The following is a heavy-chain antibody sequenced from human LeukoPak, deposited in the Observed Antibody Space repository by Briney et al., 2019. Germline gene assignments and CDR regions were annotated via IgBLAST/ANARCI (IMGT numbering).Heavy chain of an antibody. CDR3: ARTYYDSSGHRNFDY. CDR2: IWYDGSNK. V-gene: IGHV3-33*01. J-gene: IGHJ4*02. CDR1: GFTFSDYG. Sequence: GGSLRLSCAASGFTFSDYGMHWVRQAPGKGLEWVGVIWYDGSNKYYSDSVKGRFTISRDNSKSTLFLQMNGLRAEDTAVYYCARTYYDSSGHRNFDYWGQGTLVTVSS. D-gene: IGHD3-22*01.